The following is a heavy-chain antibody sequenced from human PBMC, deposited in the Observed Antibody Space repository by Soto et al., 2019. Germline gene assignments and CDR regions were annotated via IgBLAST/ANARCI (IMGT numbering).Heavy chain of an antibody. J-gene: IGHJ3*02. Sequence: PGGSLRLSCAASGFTFSDYYMSWIRQAPGKGLEWVSYISSSSSYTNSADSVKGRFTISRDNAKNSLYLQMNSLRAEDTAVYYCARDLGYCSGGSCSDVDAFDIWGQGTMVTVSS. V-gene: IGHV3-11*06. CDR3: ARDLGYCSGGSCSDVDAFDI. CDR1: GFTFSDYY. CDR2: ISSSSSYT. D-gene: IGHD2-15*01.